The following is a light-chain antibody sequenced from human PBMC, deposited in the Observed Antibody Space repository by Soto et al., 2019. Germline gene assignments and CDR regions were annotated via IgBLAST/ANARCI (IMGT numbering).Light chain of an antibody. J-gene: IGKJ1*01. CDR1: QSISSY. V-gene: IGKV1-39*01. CDR2: AAS. CDR3: QQSYSTPWT. Sequence: DIQMTQSPSSLSASVGDIVTLTCRASQSISSYLNWYQQKPGKAPKLLIYAASGLQSGAPSRFSASGSGTDFTLAISSLQPEDFATYYCQQSYSTPWTFGQGTKVDIK.